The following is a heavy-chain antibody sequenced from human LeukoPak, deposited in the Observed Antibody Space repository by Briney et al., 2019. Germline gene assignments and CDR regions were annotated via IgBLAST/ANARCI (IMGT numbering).Heavy chain of an antibody. J-gene: IGHJ4*02. CDR1: GFTFSDYY. Sequence: GGSLRLSCAASGFTFSDYYMSWIRQAPGKGLEWVSYISLGSNTKNYADSVKGRFTIFRDNAKKSLYLQMNSLRAEDTAVYYCAAVIDYWGQGTLVTVSS. V-gene: IGHV3-11*06. CDR3: AAVIDY. CDR2: ISLGSNTK.